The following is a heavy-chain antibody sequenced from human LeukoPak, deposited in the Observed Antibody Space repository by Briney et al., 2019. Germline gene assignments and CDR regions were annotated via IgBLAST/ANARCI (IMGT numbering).Heavy chain of an antibody. Sequence: PSETLSLTCAVYGGSFSGYYWSWIRQPPGKGLEWIGEINHSGSTNYNPSLKSRVTISVDTSKNQFSLKLSSVTAADTAVYYCARGSRYCSSTSCYTGWFDSWGQGTLVTVSS. V-gene: IGHV4-34*01. J-gene: IGHJ5*01. CDR3: ARGSRYCSSTSCYTGWFDS. D-gene: IGHD2-2*02. CDR2: INHSGST. CDR1: GGSFSGYY.